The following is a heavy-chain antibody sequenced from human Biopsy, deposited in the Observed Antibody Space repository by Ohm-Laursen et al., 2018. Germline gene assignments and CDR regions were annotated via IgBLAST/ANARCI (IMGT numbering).Heavy chain of an antibody. J-gene: IGHJ3*02. CDR1: GFTVSRNY. Sequence: SLRLSCAAPGFTVSRNYMTWVRQAPGKGLEWVSVIDSGGYTHYTDSVKGRFTISRDNSKNTLYLQMNNLSAEDTAVYYCARSTYYYESGGTRRGLDIWGQGTMVTVSS. CDR3: ARSTYYYESGGTRRGLDI. D-gene: IGHD3-22*01. V-gene: IGHV3-53*01. CDR2: IDSGGYT.